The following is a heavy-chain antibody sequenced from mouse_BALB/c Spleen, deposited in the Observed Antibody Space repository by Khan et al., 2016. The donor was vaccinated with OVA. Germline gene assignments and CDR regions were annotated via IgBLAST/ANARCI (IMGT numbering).Heavy chain of an antibody. Sequence: VQLKQSGPELMKPGASVKISCKASGYSFSTYYIHWVTRSHGKTLEWIGYIDPFNGGTTYNQKFKGKATLTVDKSSSTAYMHLTSLTSEDSAVXYCAGHGRTSWFAYWGQGTLVTVSA. CDR1: GYSFSTYY. CDR3: AGHGRTSWFAY. D-gene: IGHD1-1*01. V-gene: IGHV1S135*01. CDR2: IDPFNGGT. J-gene: IGHJ3*01.